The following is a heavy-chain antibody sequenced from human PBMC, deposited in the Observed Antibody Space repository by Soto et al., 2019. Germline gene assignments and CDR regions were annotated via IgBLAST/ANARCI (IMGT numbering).Heavy chain of an antibody. V-gene: IGHV3-30-3*01. CDR2: MSYDGSNK. CDR1: GFTFSTYA. D-gene: IGHD3-16*01. J-gene: IGHJ4*02. Sequence: QVQLVESGGGVVQPGRSLRLSCAASGFTFSTYAMHWVRRAPGKGLEWMAVMSYDGSNKYYADSVKGRFTISRDNSKNTLYLQMNNLRPEDTALYYCAREGGAYWGQGTLVIVSS. CDR3: AREGGAY.